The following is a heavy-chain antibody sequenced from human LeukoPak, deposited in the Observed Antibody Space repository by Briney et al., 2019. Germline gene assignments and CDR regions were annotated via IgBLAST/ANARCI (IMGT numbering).Heavy chain of an antibody. Sequence: PGGSLRLSCVASGFSFDKFGMHWVRQAPGKGLEYVSSVSADESGKYYTKSVRGSFSISRDNSKNTMYLQVGNLRPDDMGIYYCASLDRSEIPWGPGTLVTVSS. CDR3: ASLDRSEIP. D-gene: IGHD1-26*01. CDR2: VSADESGK. J-gene: IGHJ5*02. V-gene: IGHV3-64*01. CDR1: GFSFDKFG.